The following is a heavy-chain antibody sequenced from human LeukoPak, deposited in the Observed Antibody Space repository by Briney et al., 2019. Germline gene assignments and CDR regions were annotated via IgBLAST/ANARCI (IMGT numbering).Heavy chain of an antibody. V-gene: IGHV3-15*01. CDR1: GFTFNKAW. J-gene: IGHJ3*02. CDR2: INDGPRGETG. D-gene: IGHD4-17*01. Sequence: GGSLRLSCKASGFTFNKAWVSWVRQAPGKGMEWVGRINDGPRGETGGYAATVIGRFSISRDGSQNTLYLQMISLETADTARYFCVTEGFTDGHHPLSIWGRGTRVT. CDR3: VTEGFTDGHHPLSI.